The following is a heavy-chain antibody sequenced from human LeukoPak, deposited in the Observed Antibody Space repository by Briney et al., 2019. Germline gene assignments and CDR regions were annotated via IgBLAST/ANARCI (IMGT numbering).Heavy chain of an antibody. CDR3: AKGTSSGWYRDIGY. D-gene: IGHD6-19*01. V-gene: IGHV3-23*01. CDR2: ISGSGGST. J-gene: IGHJ4*02. Sequence: GGSLRLSCAASGFTFSSYAMSWVRQAPGQGLEWVSAISGSGGSTYYADSVKGRFTISRDNSKNTLYLQMNSLRAEDTAVYYCAKGTSSGWYRDIGYWGQGTLVTVSS. CDR1: GFTFSSYA.